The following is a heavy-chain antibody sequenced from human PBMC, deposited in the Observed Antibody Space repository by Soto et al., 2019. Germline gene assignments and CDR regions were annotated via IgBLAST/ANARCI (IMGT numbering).Heavy chain of an antibody. V-gene: IGHV4-38-2*01. J-gene: IGHJ4*02. Sequence: SXETLTLTCVVSNSSIYSRYYWGWIRQPPGKGLEWIASSYHSGSTHYNPSLKSRATISVDTSNNQFSLRLSSVTAADTAVYYCARNTSGRNFDYWGQGTQVTVSS. CDR1: NSSIYSRYY. D-gene: IGHD6-19*01. CDR3: ARNTSGRNFDY. CDR2: SYHSGST.